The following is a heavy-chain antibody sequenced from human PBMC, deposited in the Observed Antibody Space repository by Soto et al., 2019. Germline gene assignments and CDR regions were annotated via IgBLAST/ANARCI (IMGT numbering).Heavy chain of an antibody. D-gene: IGHD3-16*01. CDR1: GFTFSSYA. J-gene: IGHJ6*03. CDR2: ISGSGGST. Sequence: EVQLLESGGGLVQPGGSLRLSCAASGFTFSSYAMSWVRQAPGKGLEWVSAISGSGGSTYYADSVKGRFTISRDNSKNTLYLQMNSLRAEDTAVYYCAKCVGADPPFHYYYMDVWGKGTTVTVSS. CDR3: AKCVGADPPFHYYYMDV. V-gene: IGHV3-23*01.